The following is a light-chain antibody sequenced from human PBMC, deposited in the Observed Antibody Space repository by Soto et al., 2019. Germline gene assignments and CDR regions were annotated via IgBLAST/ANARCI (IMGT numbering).Light chain of an antibody. Sequence: DIQMTQSPSSLSASVGDRVTITCPAIQGISAFLAWFQQKPGKAPKRLIYDASSLESGVPSRFSGSGPATEFTLTISSIQPEYFATYFYLQHNTCPFAFGPGTKVDI. V-gene: IGKV1-17*01. J-gene: IGKJ3*01. CDR1: QGISAF. CDR3: LQHNTCPFA. CDR2: DAS.